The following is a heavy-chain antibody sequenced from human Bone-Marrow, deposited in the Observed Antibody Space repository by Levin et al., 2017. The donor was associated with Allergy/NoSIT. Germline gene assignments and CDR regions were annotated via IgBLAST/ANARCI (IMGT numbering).Heavy chain of an antibody. J-gene: IGHJ4*02. CDR1: GFIVTRNY. V-gene: IGHV3-53*01. CDR2: IYGADNT. CDR3: ARGGGNDFWSGYYVYFDD. D-gene: IGHD3-3*01. Sequence: GGSLRLSCTGSGFIVTRNYMTWVRQAPGKGLEWVAVIYGADNTHYAESVKGRLSISRDTSNNTLYLQMNSLKAEDTAIYYCARGGGNDFWSGYYVYFDDWGQGTLVTVSS.